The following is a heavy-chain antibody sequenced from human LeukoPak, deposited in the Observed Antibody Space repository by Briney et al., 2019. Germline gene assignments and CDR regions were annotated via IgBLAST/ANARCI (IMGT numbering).Heavy chain of an antibody. V-gene: IGHV3-30*02. Sequence: GGSPRLSCAASGFTFSNSGIHWVRQAPGKGLEWVAFIRYDGSDTYYADSVKGRFTISRDNSKNTLYLQMNGLGVEDTAVYYCAKDSSIAAPGRLGFDYWGQGTLVTVSS. J-gene: IGHJ4*02. CDR3: AKDSSIAAPGRLGFDY. D-gene: IGHD6-6*01. CDR2: IRYDGSDT. CDR1: GFTFSNSG.